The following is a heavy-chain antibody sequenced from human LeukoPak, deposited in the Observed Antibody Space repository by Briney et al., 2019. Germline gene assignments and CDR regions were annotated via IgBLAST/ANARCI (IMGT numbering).Heavy chain of an antibody. V-gene: IGHV3-74*01. D-gene: IGHD3-10*01. CDR3: ARARYGDYYYYMDV. Sequence: PGGSLRLSCAASGLTFSSYWMHWVRQAPGKGLMWVSRINTDGSSTNYADSVKGRFTISRDNAKSSLYLQMNSLRAEDTAVYYCARARYGDYYYYMDVWGIGTKVTVSS. CDR2: INTDGSST. J-gene: IGHJ6*03. CDR1: GLTFSSYW.